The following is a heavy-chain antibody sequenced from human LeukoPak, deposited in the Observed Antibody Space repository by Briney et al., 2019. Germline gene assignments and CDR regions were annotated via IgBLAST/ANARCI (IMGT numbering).Heavy chain of an antibody. D-gene: IGHD3-9*01. CDR3: AKDIGSTISGYGVDV. CDR2: ISWNSGSI. Sequence: GGSLRLSCAASGFTFDDYAMHWVRQAPGKGLEWVSGISWNSGSIGYADSVKGRFTISRDNAKNSLYLQMNSLRAEDTALYYCAKDIGSTISGYGVDVWGQGTTVTVSS. CDR1: GFTFDDYA. V-gene: IGHV3-9*01. J-gene: IGHJ6*02.